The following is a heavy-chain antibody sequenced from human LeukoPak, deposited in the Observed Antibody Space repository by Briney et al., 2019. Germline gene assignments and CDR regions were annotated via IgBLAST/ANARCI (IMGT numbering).Heavy chain of an antibody. D-gene: IGHD4-11*01. J-gene: IGHJ4*02. Sequence: PGGSLKLSCAASGFTFSDVLMSGVGQAPGKGLEGGANINQDGRGMDYVDSVSGGFSISIHNTSNVLYLQMNSLRAEDTALYFCARDSYRSLDYWGQGTLVTVSS. V-gene: IGHV3-7*01. CDR1: GFTFSDVL. CDR3: ARDSYRSLDY. CDR2: INQDGRGM.